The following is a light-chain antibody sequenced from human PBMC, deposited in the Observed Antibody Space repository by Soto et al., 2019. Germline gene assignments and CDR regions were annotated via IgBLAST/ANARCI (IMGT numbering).Light chain of an antibody. J-gene: IGLJ1*01. V-gene: IGLV2-23*01. CDR2: EAT. Sequence: QSVLTQPASVSGSPGQAITISCTGTSSDVGSYNLVSWYQLNPSKAPRLIIYEATKRPSGVSHRFYGSRSGNTASLTISGLQADDDADYFCCSYAGLNTLVFGTGTKVTVL. CDR3: CSYAGLNTLV. CDR1: SSDVGSYNL.